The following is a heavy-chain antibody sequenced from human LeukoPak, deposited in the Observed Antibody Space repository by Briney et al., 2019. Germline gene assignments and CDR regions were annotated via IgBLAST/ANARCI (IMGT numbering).Heavy chain of an antibody. J-gene: IGHJ5*02. D-gene: IGHD2-21*02. CDR1: GGTFISYA. CDR3: ATVCGGDCP. V-gene: IGHV1-69*04. CDR2: IIPILGIA. Sequence: SVKVSCKASGGTFISYAISWVRQAPGQGLEWMGRIIPILGIANYAQKFQGRVTITADKSTSTAYMELSSLRSEDTAVYYCATVCGGDCPWGQGTLVTVSS.